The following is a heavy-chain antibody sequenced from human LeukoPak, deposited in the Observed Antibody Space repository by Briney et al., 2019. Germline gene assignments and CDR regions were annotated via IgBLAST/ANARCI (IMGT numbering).Heavy chain of an antibody. CDR1: GFTFDDYA. D-gene: IGHD6-13*01. J-gene: IGHJ6*03. V-gene: IGHV3-21*01. Sequence: GGSLRLSCAASGFTFDDYAMHWVRQAPGKGLEWVSSISSSSSYIYYAASVKGRFTISRDNAKNSLYLQMNSLRAEDTAVYYCARDRYHSSSWYYYYYYMDVWGKGTTVTVSS. CDR3: ARDRYHSSSWYYYYYYMDV. CDR2: ISSSSSYI.